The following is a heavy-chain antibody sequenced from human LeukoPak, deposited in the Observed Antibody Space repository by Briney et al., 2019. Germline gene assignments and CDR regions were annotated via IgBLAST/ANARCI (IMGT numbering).Heavy chain of an antibody. J-gene: IGHJ6*03. D-gene: IGHD3-22*01. CDR3: ARGSPYDSSGYYYYYYYMDV. Sequence: SETLSLTCTVSGGSISSYYWGWIRQPPGKGLEWIGYIYYSGSTNYNPSLKSRVTISVDTSKNQFSLKLSSVTAADTAVYYCARGSPYDSSGYYYYYYYMDVWGKGTTVTISS. CDR2: IYYSGST. V-gene: IGHV4-59*01. CDR1: GGSISSYY.